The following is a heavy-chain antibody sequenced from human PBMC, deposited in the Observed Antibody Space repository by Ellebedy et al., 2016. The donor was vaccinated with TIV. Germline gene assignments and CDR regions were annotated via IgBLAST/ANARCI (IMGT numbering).Heavy chain of an antibody. D-gene: IGHD3-10*01. CDR3: AMRGLPTFDY. CDR2: ISGSGGSP. V-gene: IGHV3-23*01. J-gene: IGHJ4*02. CDR1: GFTFSSYA. Sequence: GESLKISCAASGFTFSSYAMSWVRQAPGKGLEWVSAISGSGGSPYYADSVKGRFTISRDNSKNTLYLQMNSLRAEDTAVYYCAMRGLPTFDYWGQGTLVTVSS.